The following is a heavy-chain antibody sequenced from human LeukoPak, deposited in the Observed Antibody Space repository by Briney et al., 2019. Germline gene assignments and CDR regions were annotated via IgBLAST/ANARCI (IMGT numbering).Heavy chain of an antibody. CDR2: VYYTGST. CDR3: ARDVGATPGYFDY. Sequence: SETLSLTCTVSGGYISSYYWSWIRQPPGEGLEWIGYVYYTGSTNYNPSLKSRVTISVDTSKNQFSLKLSSVTAADTAVYYCARDVGATPGYFDYWGQGTLVTVSS. D-gene: IGHD1-26*01. V-gene: IGHV4-59*01. J-gene: IGHJ4*02. CDR1: GGYISSYY.